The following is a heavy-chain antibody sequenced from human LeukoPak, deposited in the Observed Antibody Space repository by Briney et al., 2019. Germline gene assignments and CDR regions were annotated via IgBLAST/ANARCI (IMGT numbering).Heavy chain of an antibody. CDR3: ARHGARGSGCPFDY. CDR2: IYYSGST. V-gene: IGHV4-39*01. J-gene: IGHJ4*02. D-gene: IGHD6-19*01. CDR1: GGSLSSSNYY. Sequence: SETLSLTCTVSGGSLSSSNYYWGWIRQPPGKGLEWIGNIYYSGSTYYNPSLKSRLTISVDTSKNQFSLKLSSVTAADTAVYYCARHGARGSGCPFDYWGQGTLVTVSS.